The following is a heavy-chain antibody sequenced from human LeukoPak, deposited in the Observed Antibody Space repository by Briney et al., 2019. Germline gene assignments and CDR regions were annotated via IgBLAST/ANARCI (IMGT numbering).Heavy chain of an antibody. CDR1: GGSINSSTYH. J-gene: IGHJ3*02. Sequence: SETLSLTCTVSGGSINSSTYHWGWIRQPPGKGLEWIGSIYYSGSTYYNPSLKSRVTISVDTSKNQFSLKLSSVTAADTAVYYCARHTALHYDILTGYYSHDDAFDIWGQGTMVTVSS. CDR3: ARHTALHYDILTGYYSHDDAFDI. D-gene: IGHD3-9*01. V-gene: IGHV4-39*01. CDR2: IYYSGST.